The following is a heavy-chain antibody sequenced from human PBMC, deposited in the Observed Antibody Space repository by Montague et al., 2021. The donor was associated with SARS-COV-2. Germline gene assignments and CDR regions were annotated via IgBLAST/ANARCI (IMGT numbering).Heavy chain of an antibody. CDR3: ARKEMKYISIWSTGGNWFDP. CDR2: VHHSEGT. Sequence: SETLSLTCSVTGYSISSGYYWGWIRQSPGRGLEWIGTVHHSEGTXYNPSLKSRVTISVDTSKNQFSLKLSSVTAADTAVYYCARKEMKYISIWSTGGNWFDPWGQGTLVTVSS. V-gene: IGHV4-38-2*02. D-gene: IGHD6-13*01. J-gene: IGHJ5*02. CDR1: GYSISSGYY.